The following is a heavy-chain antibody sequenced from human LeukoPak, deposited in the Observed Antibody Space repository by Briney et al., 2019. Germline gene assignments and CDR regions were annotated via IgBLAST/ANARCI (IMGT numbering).Heavy chain of an antibody. CDR3: AKTTVPYDFWSGSDY. J-gene: IGHJ4*02. Sequence: PRGSLRLSCAASRFTFSSYAMSWVRQAPGKGLEWVSAISGSGGSTYYADSVKGRFTISRDNSKNTLYLQMNSLRAEDTAVYYCAKTTVPYDFWSGSDYWGQGTLVTVSS. CDR1: RFTFSSYA. CDR2: ISGSGGST. D-gene: IGHD3-3*01. V-gene: IGHV3-23*01.